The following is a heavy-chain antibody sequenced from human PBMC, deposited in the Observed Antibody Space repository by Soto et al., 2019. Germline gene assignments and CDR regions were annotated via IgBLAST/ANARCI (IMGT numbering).Heavy chain of an antibody. Sequence: QVQLVQSGAEARKPGASVKVSCKASGYTFTRYYMHWVRQAPGQGLEWMGMINPSGGSTTYAQNLQGRVTVTRDTSTSTVYLELSSLRSEDTAVYYCARTLTPNPAEYFQHWGQGTLVTVSS. V-gene: IGHV1-46*03. D-gene: IGHD3-16*01. CDR1: GYTFTRYY. J-gene: IGHJ1*01. CDR3: ARTLTPNPAEYFQH. CDR2: INPSGGST.